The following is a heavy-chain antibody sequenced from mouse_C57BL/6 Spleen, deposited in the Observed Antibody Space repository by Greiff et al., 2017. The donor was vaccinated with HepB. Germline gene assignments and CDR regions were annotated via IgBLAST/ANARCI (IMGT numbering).Heavy chain of an antibody. D-gene: IGHD1-1*01. V-gene: IGHV1-82*01. CDR1: GYAFSSSW. CDR2: IYPGDGDT. CDR3: ARWDFYYGSSYAMDY. J-gene: IGHJ4*01. Sequence: VQRVESGPELVKPGASVKISCKASGYAFSSSWMNWVKQRPGKGLEWIGRIYPGDGDTNYNGKFKGKATLTADKSSSTAYMQLSSLTSEDSAVYFCARWDFYYGSSYAMDYWGQGTSVTVSS.